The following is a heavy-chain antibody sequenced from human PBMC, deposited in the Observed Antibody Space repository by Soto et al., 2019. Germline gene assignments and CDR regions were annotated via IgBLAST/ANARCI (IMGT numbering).Heavy chain of an antibody. CDR3: ARQPRFQWLSPYYYYGMDV. D-gene: IGHD5-12*01. J-gene: IGHJ6*02. CDR2: IYYSGST. CDR1: GGSISSSSYY. Sequence: SETLSLTCTVSGGSISSSSYYWGWIRQPPGKGLEWIGSIYYSGSTYYNPSLKSRVTISVDTSKNQFSLKLSSVTAADTAVYYCARQPRFQWLSPYYYYGMDVWGQGTTVTVSS. V-gene: IGHV4-39*01.